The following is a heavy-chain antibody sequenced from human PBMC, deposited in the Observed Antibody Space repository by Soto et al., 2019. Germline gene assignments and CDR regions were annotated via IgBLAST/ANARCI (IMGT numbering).Heavy chain of an antibody. J-gene: IGHJ4*02. Sequence: EVQLVESGGGLVQPGGSLRLSCGGSGLIFGDYSMNWIRQAPGRGLEWVSFILNSADTVYYADSVKGRFTVSRDNAKNSLFLQMDSLRIEDTAVYYCTGGGVTGRPGYWGQGALVTVSS. CDR1: GLIFGDYS. CDR3: TGGGVTGRPGY. V-gene: IGHV3-48*01. CDR2: ILNSADTV. D-gene: IGHD6-19*01.